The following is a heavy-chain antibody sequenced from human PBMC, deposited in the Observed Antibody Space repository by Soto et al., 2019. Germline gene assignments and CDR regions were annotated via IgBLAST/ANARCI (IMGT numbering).Heavy chain of an antibody. Sequence: PSQTLSLTCVISGDSVSRNSAAWNWIRQSPSRGLEWLGRTYYRSKWYNDYAVSVKSRITINPDTSKNQFSLQLNSVTPEYTAVYYCARGDITGTTDHRHYFEYWGQGTLVTVSS. V-gene: IGHV6-1*01. CDR1: GDSVSRNSAA. J-gene: IGHJ4*02. CDR3: ARGDITGTTDHRHYFEY. D-gene: IGHD1-7*01. CDR2: TYYRSKWYN.